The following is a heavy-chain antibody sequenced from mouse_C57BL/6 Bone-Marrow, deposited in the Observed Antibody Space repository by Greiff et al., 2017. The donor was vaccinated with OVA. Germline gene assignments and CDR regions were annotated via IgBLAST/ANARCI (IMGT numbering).Heavy chain of an antibody. V-gene: IGHV1-85*01. CDR1: GYTFTSYD. J-gene: IGHJ1*03. CDR3: ARRRYFDV. Sequence: LVESGPELVKPGASVKLSCKASGYTFTSYDINWVKQRPGQGLEWIGWIYPRDGSTKYNEKFKGKATLTVDTSSSTAYMELHSLTSEDSAVYCCARRRYFDVWGTGTTVTVSS. CDR2: IYPRDGST.